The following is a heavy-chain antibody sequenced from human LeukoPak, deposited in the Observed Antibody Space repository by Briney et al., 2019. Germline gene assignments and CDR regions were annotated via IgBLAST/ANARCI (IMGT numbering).Heavy chain of an antibody. J-gene: IGHJ4*02. V-gene: IGHV4-59*06. D-gene: IGHD6-6*01. CDR2: IYYSGST. CDR1: GDSIATYY. Sequence: SETLSLTCSVSGDSIATYYWSWIRQHPGKGLEWIGYIYYSGSTYYNPSLKSRVTISVDTSKNQFSLKLSSVTAADTAVYYCASVPRLWGQGTLVTVSS. CDR3: ASVPRL.